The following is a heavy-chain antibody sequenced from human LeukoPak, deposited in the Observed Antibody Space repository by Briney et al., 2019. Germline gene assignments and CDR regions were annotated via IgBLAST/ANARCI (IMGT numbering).Heavy chain of an antibody. CDR1: GFTFSSYG. J-gene: IGHJ4*02. D-gene: IGHD1-14*01. Sequence: GGSLRLSCAASGFTFSSYGMHWVRQAPGKGLEWVAVISYDGSNKYYADSVKGRFTISRDNSKNTLYLQMNSLRAEDTAVYYCAKGYHGFDYWGQGTLVTVSS. CDR3: AKGYHGFDY. V-gene: IGHV3-30*18. CDR2: ISYDGSNK.